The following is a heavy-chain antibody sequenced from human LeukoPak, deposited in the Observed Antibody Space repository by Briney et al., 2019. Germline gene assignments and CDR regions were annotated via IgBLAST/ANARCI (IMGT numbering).Heavy chain of an antibody. V-gene: IGHV4-59*01. Sequence: SETLSLTCTLSGGSINNYYWSWIRQPPGKGLEWIGYIYYNGNTNYNPSLKSRVAISVDTSKNQFSLKLSSVTAADTAVYFCAREKDYDSSGYSDWGQGTLVTVSS. CDR1: GGSINNYY. CDR2: IYYNGNT. D-gene: IGHD3-22*01. CDR3: AREKDYDSSGYSD. J-gene: IGHJ4*02.